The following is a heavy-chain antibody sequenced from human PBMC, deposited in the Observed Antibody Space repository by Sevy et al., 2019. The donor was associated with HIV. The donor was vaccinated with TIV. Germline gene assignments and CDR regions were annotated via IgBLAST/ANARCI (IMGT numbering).Heavy chain of an antibody. CDR1: GFAFTNYYA. CDR3: ARPRANYVDHYFFYAMDV. Sequence: GGSLRLSCAASGFAFTNYYAMHWVRQAPGKGLEWVALISYDGSDKYYGDSVKGRFTNSRDNFKNTLYLQMNSLTTEDTAVYYCARPRANYVDHYFFYAMDVWGQGTTVTVSS. D-gene: IGHD4-17*01. V-gene: IGHV3-30-3*01. CDR2: ISYDGSDK. J-gene: IGHJ6*02.